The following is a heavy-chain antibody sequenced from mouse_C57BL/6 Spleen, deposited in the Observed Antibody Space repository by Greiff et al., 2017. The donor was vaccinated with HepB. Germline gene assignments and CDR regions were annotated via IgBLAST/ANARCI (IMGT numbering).Heavy chain of an antibody. V-gene: IGHV1-54*01. CDR3: ARSPYAMDY. J-gene: IGHJ4*01. CDR1: GYAFTNYL. Sequence: VKLQESGAELVRPGTSVKVSCKASGYAFTNYLIEWVKQRPGQGLEWIGVINPGSGGTNYNEKFKGKATLTADKSSSTAYMQLSSLTYEDSAVYFCARSPYAMDYWGQGTSVTVSS. CDR2: INPGSGGT.